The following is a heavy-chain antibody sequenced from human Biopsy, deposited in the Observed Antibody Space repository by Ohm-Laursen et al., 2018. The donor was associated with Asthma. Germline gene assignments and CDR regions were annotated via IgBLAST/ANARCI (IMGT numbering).Heavy chain of an antibody. CDR3: ARAVDYSHYYGIDV. J-gene: IGHJ6*02. Sequence: SVTVSRKTSGYTFNSAGITWVRQAPGQGLEWMGWISVYNGNTKVAQKLQDRVTMITDTSTSTAYMELRCLRSDDTAVYFCARAVDYSHYYGIDVWGQGTTVTVS. CDR2: ISVYNGNT. CDR1: GYTFNSAG. D-gene: IGHD3-10*01. V-gene: IGHV1-18*01.